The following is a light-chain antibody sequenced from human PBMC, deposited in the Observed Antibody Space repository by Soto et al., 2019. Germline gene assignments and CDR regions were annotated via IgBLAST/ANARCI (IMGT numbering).Light chain of an antibody. V-gene: IGKV3-20*01. J-gene: IGKJ5*01. CDR3: QQYGSSPLIT. CDR2: DTS. Sequence: EIVLTQSPGTLSLSPGERATLSCRASQSVGNSYLAWYQQKPGQAPRLLIYDTSNRATGIPDRFSGSGSGTDFTLTISRLEPEAIAVFYCQQYGSSPLITFGQGTRLEIK. CDR1: QSVGNSY.